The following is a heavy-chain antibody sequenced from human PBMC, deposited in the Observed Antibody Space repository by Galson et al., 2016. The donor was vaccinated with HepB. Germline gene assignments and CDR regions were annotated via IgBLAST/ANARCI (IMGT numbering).Heavy chain of an antibody. D-gene: IGHD4-23*01. J-gene: IGHJ4*02. Sequence: SLRLSCAASGFTFSSYWMSWVRQAPGKRLECVANIKQDGSEQYYVDSVKGRFTISRDNAKKSLYLQMNSLRAEDTAVYYCARDLWRGGRIDYWGQGTLVTASS. CDR3: ARDLWRGGRIDY. CDR1: GFTFSSYW. V-gene: IGHV3-7*01. CDR2: IKQDGSEQ.